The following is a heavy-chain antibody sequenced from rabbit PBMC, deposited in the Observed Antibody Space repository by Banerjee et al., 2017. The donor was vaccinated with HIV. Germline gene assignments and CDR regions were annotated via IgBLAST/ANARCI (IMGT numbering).Heavy chain of an antibody. CDR2: INTSSGNT. V-gene: IGHV1S45*01. D-gene: IGHD2-1*01. J-gene: IGHJ4*01. Sequence: QQQLEESGGGLVTPGGTLTLTCKASGIDLSSDYYMCWVRQAPGKGLELIACINTSSGNTVYASGAKARFTISKTSSTTVTLQMTSLTAADTATYFCARDWIGDPDLYFNVWGPGTLVTVS. CDR1: GIDLSSDYY. CDR3: ARDWIGDPDLYFNV.